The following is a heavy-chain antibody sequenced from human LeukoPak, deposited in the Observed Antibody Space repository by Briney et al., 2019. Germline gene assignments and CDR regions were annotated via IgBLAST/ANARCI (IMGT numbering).Heavy chain of an antibody. Sequence: GGSLRLSCAASGFTFSSYWMHCVRQAPGKGLVWVSRINSDGSSTSYADSVKGRFTISRDNARNTLYLQMNSLRAEDTAVYYCARDRYCSSTSCYEGGMDVWGQGTTVTVSS. J-gene: IGHJ6*02. CDR2: INSDGSST. V-gene: IGHV3-74*01. D-gene: IGHD2-2*01. CDR3: ARDRYCSSTSCYEGGMDV. CDR1: GFTFSSYW.